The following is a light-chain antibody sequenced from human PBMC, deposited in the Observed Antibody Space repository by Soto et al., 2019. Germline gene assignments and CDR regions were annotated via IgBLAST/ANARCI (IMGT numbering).Light chain of an antibody. J-gene: IGLJ1*01. Sequence: QSALTQPPSASGSPGQSVTISCTGTSGDIGGYDYVSWYQQHPGKAPKLMIYEVTKRPLGVPDRCSGSKSGNTASLTVSGLQAEDEADYYCSSYAGSNNPDVFGTGTKLTVL. CDR2: EVT. CDR1: SGDIGGYDY. CDR3: SSYAGSNNPDV. V-gene: IGLV2-8*01.